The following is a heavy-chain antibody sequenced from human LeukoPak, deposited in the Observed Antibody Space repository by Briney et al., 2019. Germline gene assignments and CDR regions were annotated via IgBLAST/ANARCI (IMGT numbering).Heavy chain of an antibody. CDR2: IYYSGST. Sequence: SETLSLTCTVSGGSISGYYWSWIRQPPGKGLEWIGYIYYSGSTNYNPSLKSRVTISVDTSKNQFSLKLSSVTAADTAVYYCARGPHYYDSSGYYYYWGQGTLVTVSS. CDR3: ARGPHYYDSSGYYYY. J-gene: IGHJ4*02. CDR1: GGSISGYY. V-gene: IGHV4-59*01. D-gene: IGHD3-22*01.